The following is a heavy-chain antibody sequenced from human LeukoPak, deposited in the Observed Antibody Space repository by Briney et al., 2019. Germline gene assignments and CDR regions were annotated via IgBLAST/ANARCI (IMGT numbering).Heavy chain of an antibody. J-gene: IGHJ5*02. CDR1: GFTFSSYS. CDR2: ISSSSSYI. Sequence: GGSLRLSCAASGFTFSSYSMNWVRQAPGKGLEWVSSISSSSSYIYYADSVKGRFTISRGNAKNSLYLQMNSLRAEDTAVYYCARDKRAIESDILTDYYSGGWFDPWGQGTLVTVSS. V-gene: IGHV3-21*01. D-gene: IGHD3-9*01. CDR3: ARDKRAIESDILTDYYSGGWFDP.